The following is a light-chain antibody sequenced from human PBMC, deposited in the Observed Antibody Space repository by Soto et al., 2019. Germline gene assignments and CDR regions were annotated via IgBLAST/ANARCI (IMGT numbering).Light chain of an antibody. CDR3: QQYFEWHTRT. CDR1: ETVATN. Sequence: VMTDSPATLSVSPRARATLSCWASETVATNLASCQQKPGQAPRLLISGASTRAAGISDRFRRSGCGTEFNLTFSSLRSEGSAIYYCQQYFEWHTRTFGQGTKVDIK. J-gene: IGKJ1*01. CDR2: GAS. V-gene: IGKV3-15*01.